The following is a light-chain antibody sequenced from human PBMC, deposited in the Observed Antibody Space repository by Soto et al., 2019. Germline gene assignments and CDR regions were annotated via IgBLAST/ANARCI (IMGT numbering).Light chain of an antibody. V-gene: IGKV3-11*01. J-gene: IGKJ5*01. CDR3: QQRSNWPLT. CDR1: QSVSNN. Sequence: VMTQSPATLSLFPGERATLSCRASQSVSNNLAWYQQKSGQSPRLLIYDASNRATGIPAKFSGSGSGTDFTLTISSLEPEDFAIYYCQQRSNWPLTFGQGTRLEIK. CDR2: DAS.